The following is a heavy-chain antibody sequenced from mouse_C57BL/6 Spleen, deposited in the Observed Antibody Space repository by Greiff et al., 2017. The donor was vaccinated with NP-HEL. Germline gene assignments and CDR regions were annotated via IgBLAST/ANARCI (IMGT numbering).Heavy chain of an antibody. D-gene: IGHD2-1*01. CDR3: ARLSYDYFDY. Sequence: VQLKESGGDLVKPGGSLKLSCAASGFTFSSYGMSWVRQTPDKRLEWVATISSGGSYTYYPDSVKGRFTISRDNAKNTLYLQMSSLKSEDTAMYYCARLSYDYFDYWGQGTTLTVSS. CDR2: ISSGGSYT. J-gene: IGHJ2*01. V-gene: IGHV5-6*01. CDR1: GFTFSSYG.